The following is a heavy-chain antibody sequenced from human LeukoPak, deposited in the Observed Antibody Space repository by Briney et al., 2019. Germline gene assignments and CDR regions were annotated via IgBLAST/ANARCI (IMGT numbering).Heavy chain of an antibody. V-gene: IGHV4-4*02. J-gene: IGHJ4*02. D-gene: IGHD5-12*01. CDR2: IDHSGGT. Sequence: SGTLSLTCAVSSGSISVGTWWTWVRQPPGKGLEWIGQIDHSGGTDYNPSLKSRVTISLDKSKSQLSLNLRSVTAADTAIYYCAKHRGYAFDSWGQGTLVTVSS. CDR3: AKHRGYAFDS. CDR1: SGSISVGTW.